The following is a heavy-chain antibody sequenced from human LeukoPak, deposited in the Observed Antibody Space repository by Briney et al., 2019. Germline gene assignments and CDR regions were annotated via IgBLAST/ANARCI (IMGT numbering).Heavy chain of an antibody. V-gene: IGHV3-21*01. CDR1: GFTFSNYN. Sequence: GGSLRLSCAASGFTFSNYNMNWVRQAPGKGLEGVSSITSSSTYRYYADSVKGRFTISRDNAKNSLYLQINSLTAEDTAVYYCARAEGRGYGAFDIWGQGTMVTVSS. CDR2: ITSSSTYR. D-gene: IGHD3-22*01. J-gene: IGHJ3*02. CDR3: ARAEGRGYGAFDI.